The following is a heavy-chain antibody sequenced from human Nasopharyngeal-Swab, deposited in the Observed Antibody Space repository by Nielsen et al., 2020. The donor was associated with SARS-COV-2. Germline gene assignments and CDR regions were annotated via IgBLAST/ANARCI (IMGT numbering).Heavy chain of an antibody. V-gene: IGHV5-51*01. D-gene: IGHD5-18*01. Sequence: VRQMPGTGLEWMGIIYPGDSGTRHSPSFQGQVTISADKSISTAYLQWSSLKASDTAMYYCARPVDTAMVTLGYWGQGTLVTVSS. J-gene: IGHJ4*02. CDR2: IYPGDSGT. CDR3: ARPVDTAMVTLGY.